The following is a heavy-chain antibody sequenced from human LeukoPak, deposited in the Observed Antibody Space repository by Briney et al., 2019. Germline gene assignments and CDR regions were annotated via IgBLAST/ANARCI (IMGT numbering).Heavy chain of an antibody. CDR2: ISAYNGNT. J-gene: IGHJ5*02. CDR3: ARVKGAQANNWFDP. V-gene: IGHV1-18*01. Sequence: ASVKVSCKASGYTFTSYGISWVRQAPGQGLEWMGWISAYNGNTNYAQKLQGRVTMTTDTSTGTAYMELRSLRSDDTAVYYCARVKGAQANNWFDPWGQGTLVTVSS. CDR1: GYTFTSYG.